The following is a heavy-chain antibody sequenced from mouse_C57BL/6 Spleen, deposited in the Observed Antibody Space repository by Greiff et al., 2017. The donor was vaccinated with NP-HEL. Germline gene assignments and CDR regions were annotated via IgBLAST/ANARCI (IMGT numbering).Heavy chain of an antibody. J-gene: IGHJ4*01. CDR3: TTGYYYGSSYDYAMDY. D-gene: IGHD1-1*01. CDR2: IDPENGDT. V-gene: IGHV14-4*01. Sequence: VQLKESGAELVRPGASVKLSCTASGFNIKDDYMHWVKQRPEQGLEWIGWIDPENGDTEYASKFQGKATITADTSSNTAYLQLSSLTSEDTAVYYCTTGYYYGSSYDYAMDYWGQGTSVTVSS. CDR1: GFNIKDDY.